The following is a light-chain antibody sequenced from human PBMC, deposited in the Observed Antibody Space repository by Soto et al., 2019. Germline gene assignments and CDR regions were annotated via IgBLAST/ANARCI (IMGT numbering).Light chain of an antibody. CDR2: GAS. Sequence: EIVMTQCPATLSVSPGERATLSCRASQSVSSNLAWYQQKPGQAPRLLIYGASTRATGIPARFSGSGSGTEFTLTISSLQPEDFATYYCLQDYNYPWTFGQGTKVDIK. J-gene: IGKJ1*01. CDR3: LQDYNYPWT. CDR1: QSVSSN. V-gene: IGKV3D-15*01.